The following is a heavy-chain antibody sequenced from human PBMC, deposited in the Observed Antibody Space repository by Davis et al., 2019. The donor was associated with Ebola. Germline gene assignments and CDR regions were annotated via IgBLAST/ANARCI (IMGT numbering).Heavy chain of an antibody. V-gene: IGHV3-23*01. Sequence: GESLKISCAGSGFMFSSHAMSWVRQTPGKGLEWVSFMSDSGAKPYYSDSVKGRFPISRDNSKNTLFLQMNRLRAEDTAIYYCAAHLERYGSNHFFDYWGHGTLVTASS. CDR3: AAHLERYGSNHFFDY. CDR2: MSDSGAKP. CDR1: GFMFSSHA. D-gene: IGHD3-16*02. J-gene: IGHJ4*01.